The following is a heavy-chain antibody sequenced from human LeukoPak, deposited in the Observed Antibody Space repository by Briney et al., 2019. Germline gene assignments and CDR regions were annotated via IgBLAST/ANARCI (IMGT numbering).Heavy chain of an antibody. CDR1: GFTFSTYW. V-gene: IGHV3-7*01. J-gene: IGHJ4*02. Sequence: GGSLRLSCAASGFTFSTYWMSWVRQAPGKGLEWVANIKQDGSEQYYVDSVKGRFTISGDNAKNSLYLQMNSLRVEDTAVYYCARRIHSSSWYGGIDYWGQGTLVTVSS. CDR2: IKQDGSEQ. D-gene: IGHD6-13*01. CDR3: ARRIHSSSWYGGIDY.